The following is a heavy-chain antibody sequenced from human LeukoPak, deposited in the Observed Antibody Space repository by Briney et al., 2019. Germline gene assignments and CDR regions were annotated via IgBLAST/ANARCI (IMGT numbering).Heavy chain of an antibody. CDR3: ARGEDMGY. V-gene: IGHV3-48*01. CDR1: GFIFSNYG. J-gene: IGHJ4*02. Sequence: GGSLRLSCAASGFIFSNYGMNWVRQAPGKGLEWVSYISSSSSTIYYADSVKGRFIISRDNAKNSLYLQMDSLRAEDTAVYYCARGEDMGYWGQGTLVTVSS. CDR2: ISSSSSTI. D-gene: IGHD1-26*01.